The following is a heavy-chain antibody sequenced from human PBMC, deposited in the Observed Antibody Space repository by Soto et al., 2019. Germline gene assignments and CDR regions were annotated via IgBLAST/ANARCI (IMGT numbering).Heavy chain of an antibody. CDR3: AKDGVCTNGVCYSYYFDY. Sequence: GGSLRLSCAASGFTFSSYGMHWVRQAPGKGLEWVAVISYDGSNKYYADSVKGRFTISRDNSKNTLYLQMNSLRAEDTAVYYCAKDGVCTNGVCYSYYFDYWGQGTLVSVSS. V-gene: IGHV3-30*18. J-gene: IGHJ4*02. D-gene: IGHD2-8*01. CDR1: GFTFSSYG. CDR2: ISYDGSNK.